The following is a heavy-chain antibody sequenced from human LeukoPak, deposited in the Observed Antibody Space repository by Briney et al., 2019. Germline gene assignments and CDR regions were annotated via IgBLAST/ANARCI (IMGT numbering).Heavy chain of an antibody. D-gene: IGHD3-22*01. J-gene: IGHJ4*02. CDR2: IIPIFGTA. CDR1: GGTFSSYA. Sequence: GASVKVSCKASGGTFSSYAISWVRQAPGQGLEWMGGIIPIFGTANYAQKFQGRVTITADKSTSTAYMELSSLRSEDTAVYYCARAAPTYYYDSSGSVPHFDYWGQGTLVTVSS. V-gene: IGHV1-69*06. CDR3: ARAAPTYYYDSSGSVPHFDY.